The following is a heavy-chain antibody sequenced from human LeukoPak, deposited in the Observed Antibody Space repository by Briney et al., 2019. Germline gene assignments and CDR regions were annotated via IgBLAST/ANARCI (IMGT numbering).Heavy chain of an antibody. CDR2: ISSNGGST. D-gene: IGHD1-26*01. CDR1: GFTLSNYA. Sequence: GGSLRLSCAASGFTLSNYALHWVRQAPGKGLEYVSAISSNGGSTYYANSVKGRFTISRDNSRNTLYLQMGSLRAEDMAVYYCARSGGSPWAYYFDYWGQGTLVTVSS. J-gene: IGHJ4*02. CDR3: ARSGGSPWAYYFDY. V-gene: IGHV3-64*01.